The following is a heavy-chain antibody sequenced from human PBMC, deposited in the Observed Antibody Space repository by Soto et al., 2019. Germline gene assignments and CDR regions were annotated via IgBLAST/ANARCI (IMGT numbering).Heavy chain of an antibody. CDR3: ARDHNGLDAFDI. V-gene: IGHV3-21*06. CDR2: ISSSSSYI. CDR1: GFTFSNYN. Sequence: GGSLRISCAASGFTFSNYNINWVRQAPGKGLEWVSSISSSSSYIYYADSVKGRFTISRDNAKNSLYLQMNSLRAEDTAVYYCARDHNGLDAFDIWGQGTMVTVSS. D-gene: IGHD1-20*01. J-gene: IGHJ3*02.